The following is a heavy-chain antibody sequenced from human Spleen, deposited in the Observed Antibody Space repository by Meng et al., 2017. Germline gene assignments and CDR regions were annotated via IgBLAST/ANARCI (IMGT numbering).Heavy chain of an antibody. CDR1: GDSITNPNW. CDR3: AREVMVRGIIPHNWFDP. V-gene: IGHV4-4*02. J-gene: IGHJ5*02. CDR2: IPHRGSS. D-gene: IGHD3-10*01. Sequence: QVQLRESGPALVKPSETLSLTCAVSGDSITNPNWWAWVRQPPGKGLEWIGEIPHRGSSAYNPSLKSRVTMSVDRSKNQFSLKLTSVTAADTAVYFCAREVMVRGIIPHNWFDPWGQGTLVTVSS.